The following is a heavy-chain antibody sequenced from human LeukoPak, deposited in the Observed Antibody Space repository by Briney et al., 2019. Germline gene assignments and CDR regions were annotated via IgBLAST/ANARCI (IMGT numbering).Heavy chain of an antibody. J-gene: IGHJ4*02. CDR3: ARGVLYDFWSGYSRSERYYFDY. Sequence: ASVKVSCKASGYTFTGYYMHWVRQAPGQGLEWMGWINPNSGGTYYAQKFQGRVTMTRDTSISTAYMELSRLRSDDTAVYYCARGVLYDFWSGYSRSERYYFDYWGQGTLVTVSS. D-gene: IGHD3-3*01. CDR2: INPNSGGT. CDR1: GYTFTGYY. V-gene: IGHV1-2*02.